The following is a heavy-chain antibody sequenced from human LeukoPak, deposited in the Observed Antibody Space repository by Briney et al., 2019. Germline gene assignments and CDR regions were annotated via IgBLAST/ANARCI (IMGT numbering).Heavy chain of an antibody. J-gene: IGHJ4*02. CDR1: GFTFSSYE. CDR3: AKEGLARGKRYYFDY. CDR2: ISSSGSTI. V-gene: IGHV3-48*03. Sequence: GGSLRLSCAASGFTFSSYEMNWVRQAPGKGLEWVSYISSSGSTIYYADSVKGRFTISRDNAKNSLYLQMNSLRAGDTAVYYCAKEGLARGKRYYFDYWGQGTLVTVSS.